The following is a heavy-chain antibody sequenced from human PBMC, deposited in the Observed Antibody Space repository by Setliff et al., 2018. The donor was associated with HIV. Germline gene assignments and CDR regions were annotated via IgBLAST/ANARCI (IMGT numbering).Heavy chain of an antibody. CDR2: ITPSSDII. J-gene: IGHJ4*02. V-gene: IGHV3-48*01. Sequence: GGSLRLSCAASGFTLSTYSMNWVRQAPGKGLEWVAYITPSSDIIYYADSVKGRFTISRDNSKNTMYLQMNTLRVEDTAVYYCARDPPGSGFHLDYWGQGTPVTVSS. CDR3: ARDPPGSGFHLDY. D-gene: IGHD5-12*01. CDR1: GFTLSTYS.